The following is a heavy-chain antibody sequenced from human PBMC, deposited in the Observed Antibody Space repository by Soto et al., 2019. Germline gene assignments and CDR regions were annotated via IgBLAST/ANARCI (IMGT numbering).Heavy chain of an antibody. CDR2: ISSSSNYI. V-gene: IGHV3-21*01. CDR1: GFAFSTYS. J-gene: IGHJ4*02. Sequence: PGGSLRLSCAGSGFAFSTYSMNWVRQAPGKGLEWISFISSSSNYIYYADSVKGRFTISRDNAKNSLYLQMNSLRAEDTAVYYCARSEGITFFFDYWGQGTLVTVFS. D-gene: IGHD3-10*01. CDR3: ARSEGITFFFDY.